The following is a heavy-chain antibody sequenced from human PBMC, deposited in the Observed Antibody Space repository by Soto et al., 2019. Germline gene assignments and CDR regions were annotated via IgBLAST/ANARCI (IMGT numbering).Heavy chain of an antibody. V-gene: IGHV4-31*02. CDR1: AGYIRSGGDY. Sequence: PSETLPHSWTVSAGYIRSGGDYRTWIRQHPGKGLEWIVYNYYSGITYYNPSLKSRVTTSLVTSKNQFSLKLSSVTAADTAVYYCARGSSIAGLYYGMDVWGQGTTVTVSS. D-gene: IGHD6-6*01. J-gene: IGHJ6*02. CDR3: ARGSSIAGLYYGMDV. CDR2: NYYSGIT.